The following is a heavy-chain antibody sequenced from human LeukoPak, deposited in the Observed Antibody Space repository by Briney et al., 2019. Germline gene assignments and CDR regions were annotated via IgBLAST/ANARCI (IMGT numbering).Heavy chain of an antibody. CDR1: GFTVNTNY. J-gene: IGHJ3*02. CDR3: ARGPSIAARYDAFDI. V-gene: IGHV3-11*04. Sequence: PWGSLRLSCAASGFTVNTNYMSWVRQAPGKGLEWVSYASSSGNTITYADSVKGRFTISRDNAKNSLYLQVISLRAEDTAVYYCARGPSIAARYDAFDIWGQGTMVTVSS. D-gene: IGHD6-6*01. CDR2: ASSSGNTI.